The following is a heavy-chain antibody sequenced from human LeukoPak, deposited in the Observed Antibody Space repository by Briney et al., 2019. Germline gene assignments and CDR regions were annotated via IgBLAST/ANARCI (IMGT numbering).Heavy chain of an antibody. CDR2: IWYDGSNK. Sequence: PGGSLRLSCATSGFTFNRFGMHWVRQAPGKGLEWVAVIWYDGSNKYYADSVKGRFTISGDNSKNTLYLQMNSLRAEDTAVYYCARDLLGYSGYDSPFDYWGQGTLVTVSS. V-gene: IGHV3-33*01. J-gene: IGHJ4*02. D-gene: IGHD5-12*01. CDR3: ARDLLGYSGYDSPFDY. CDR1: GFTFNRFG.